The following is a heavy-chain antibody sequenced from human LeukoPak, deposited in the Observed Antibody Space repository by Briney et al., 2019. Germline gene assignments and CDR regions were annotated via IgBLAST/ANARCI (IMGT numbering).Heavy chain of an antibody. Sequence: AGGSLRLSCAASGFTFSSYSMNWVRQAPGKGLEWVSSISSSSSYIYYADSVKGRFTISRDNAKNSLYLQMNSLRAEDTAVYYCARDAHGSYSQTTHWGQGTLVTVSS. CDR1: GFTFSSYS. CDR2: ISSSSSYI. CDR3: ARDAHGSYSQTTH. V-gene: IGHV3-21*01. J-gene: IGHJ4*02. D-gene: IGHD1-26*01.